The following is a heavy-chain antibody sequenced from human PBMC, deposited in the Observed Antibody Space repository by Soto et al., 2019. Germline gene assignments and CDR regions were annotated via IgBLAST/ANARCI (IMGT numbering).Heavy chain of an antibody. V-gene: IGHV4-4*02. D-gene: IGHD2-21*02. J-gene: IGHJ5*02. CDR2: VYHTVDT. CDR1: GGTVASRHW. Sequence: SEPLSLTCGVSGGTVASRHWWGWVRQSPGRGLEWIGNVYHTVDTNFNPSLQSRATFSVDKSNNHFSLRLTYVTDADTAVYFCAREIVTAGGNNSIDPWGHGSMVTVSS. CDR3: AREIVTAGGNNSIDP.